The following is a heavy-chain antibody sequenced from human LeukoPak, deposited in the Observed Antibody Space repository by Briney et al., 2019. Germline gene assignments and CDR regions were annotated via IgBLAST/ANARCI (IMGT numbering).Heavy chain of an antibody. Sequence: GGSLRLSCAASGFTFTNYGMHWVRQAPGKGLEWVAVIWYDGSIRYYADSVKGRFTISRDNSKNTLYPQMNSLRAEDTAVYYCARAYYYDSSATPDYWGQGTLVTVSS. D-gene: IGHD3-22*01. CDR1: GFTFTNYG. CDR2: IWYDGSIR. CDR3: ARAYYYDSSATPDY. V-gene: IGHV3-33*01. J-gene: IGHJ4*02.